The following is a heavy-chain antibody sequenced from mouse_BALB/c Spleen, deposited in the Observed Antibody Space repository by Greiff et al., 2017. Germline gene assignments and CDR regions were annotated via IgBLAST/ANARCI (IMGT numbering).Heavy chain of an antibody. CDR1: GYAFTNYL. V-gene: IGHV1-54*01. Sequence: VQLQQSGAELVRPGTSVKVSCKASGYAFTNYLIEWVKQRPGQGLEWIGVINPGSGGTNYNEKFKGKATLTADKSSSTAYMQLSSLTSDDSAVYFCARWASGTPFDYWGQGTTLTVSS. CDR2: INPGSGGT. D-gene: IGHD4-1*01. CDR3: ARWASGTPFDY. J-gene: IGHJ2*01.